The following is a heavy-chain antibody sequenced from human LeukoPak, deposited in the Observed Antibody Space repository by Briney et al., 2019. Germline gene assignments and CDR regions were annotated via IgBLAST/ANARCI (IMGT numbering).Heavy chain of an antibody. CDR2: IWYDGSNK. CDR3: AKPYGSPAL. Sequence: GGSLRLSCAASGFTFSSYGMHWVRQAPGKGLEWVAVIWYDGSNKYYADSVKGRFTISRDNSKNTLYLQMNSLRAEDTAVYYCAKPYGSPALWGQGTLVTVSS. V-gene: IGHV3-30*02. CDR1: GFTFSSYG. D-gene: IGHD4-17*01. J-gene: IGHJ4*02.